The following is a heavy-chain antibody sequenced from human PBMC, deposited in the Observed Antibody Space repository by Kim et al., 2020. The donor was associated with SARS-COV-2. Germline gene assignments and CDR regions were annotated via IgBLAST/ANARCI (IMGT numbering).Heavy chain of an antibody. J-gene: IGHJ5*02. CDR3: ARSVAVGTFDP. Sequence: GGSLRLSCAASGFAFATYWIHWVRQVPGKGPVWVSSINTDGRYSNNADAVKGRFTNSRDNAKNTLYLQMDSLRVDDTAVYYCARSVAVGTFDPCGPVTLV. CDR2: INTDGRYS. V-gene: IGHV3-74*01. D-gene: IGHD1-26*01. CDR1: GFAFATYW.